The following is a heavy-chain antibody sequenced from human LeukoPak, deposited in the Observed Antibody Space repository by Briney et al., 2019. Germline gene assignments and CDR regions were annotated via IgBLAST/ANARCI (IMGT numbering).Heavy chain of an antibody. Sequence: SETLSLTCAVSGGSISRTNWWSWVRQPPGKGLEWIGSVYQSGSTYYNPSVKSRASISIDTSKNQFSLKLTSVTAADTAIYYCVSPGDLTEYWGRGALVTVSS. J-gene: IGHJ4*02. CDR1: GGSISRTNW. CDR3: VSPGDLTEY. V-gene: IGHV4-4*02. D-gene: IGHD4-17*01. CDR2: VYQSGST.